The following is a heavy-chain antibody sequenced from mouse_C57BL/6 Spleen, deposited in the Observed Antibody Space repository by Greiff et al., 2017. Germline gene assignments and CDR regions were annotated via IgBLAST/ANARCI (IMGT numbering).Heavy chain of an antibody. CDR2: FDPSDSYT. D-gene: IGHD2-3*01. J-gene: IGHJ1*03. Sequence: QVQLQQPGAELVMPGASVKLSCKASGYTFTSYWMHWVKQRPGQGLEWIGEFDPSDSYTNYNQKFKGKSTLTVDKSSSTAYMQLSSLTSEDSAVDYCARGGYYAWYFDVWGTGTTVTVSS. CDR1: GYTFTSYW. V-gene: IGHV1-69*01. CDR3: ARGGYYAWYFDV.